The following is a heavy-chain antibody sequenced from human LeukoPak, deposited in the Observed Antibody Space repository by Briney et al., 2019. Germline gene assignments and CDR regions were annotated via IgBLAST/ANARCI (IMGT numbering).Heavy chain of an antibody. CDR1: GFTVSSNY. V-gene: IGHV3-66*01. Sequence: GGSLRLSCAASGFTVSSNYMSWVRQAPGKGLEWVSVIYSGGSTYYADSVKGRFTISRDNSKNTLYLQMNSLRAEDTAVYYCAKDVTRDGYNPFDYWGQGTLVTVSS. D-gene: IGHD5-24*01. J-gene: IGHJ4*02. CDR2: IYSGGST. CDR3: AKDVTRDGYNPFDY.